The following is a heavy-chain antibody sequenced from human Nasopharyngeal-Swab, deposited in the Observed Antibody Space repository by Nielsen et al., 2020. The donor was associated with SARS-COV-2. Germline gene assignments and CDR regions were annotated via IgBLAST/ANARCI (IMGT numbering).Heavy chain of an antibody. Sequence: GGSLRLSCAASGFTFTNYNFNWVRQAPGKGLEWVSAISGGGGGTYYADSVKGRFTISRDNSKKTLYLQMNSLRAEDTAVYYCAKEESSYDFWSGYVTNFYYNGMDVWGQGTTVTVSS. D-gene: IGHD3-3*01. CDR3: AKEESSYDFWSGYVTNFYYNGMDV. CDR2: ISGGGGGT. CDR1: GFTFTNYN. J-gene: IGHJ6*02. V-gene: IGHV3-23*01.